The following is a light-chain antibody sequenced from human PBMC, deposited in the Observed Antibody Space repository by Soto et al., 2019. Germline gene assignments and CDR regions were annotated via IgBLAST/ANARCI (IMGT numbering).Light chain of an antibody. V-gene: IGKV1-27*01. CDR1: QGISNY. J-gene: IGKJ1*01. CDR3: QKYDSAPWT. Sequence: DIQMTQSPSSLSASVRDRVTITCRASQGISNYLASYQQKPGKVPKLLISAASPLQSGVPSRVSASGSGTDCTHTLSSLQPEDVATYNCQKYDSAPWTFGQGTKVEIK. CDR2: AAS.